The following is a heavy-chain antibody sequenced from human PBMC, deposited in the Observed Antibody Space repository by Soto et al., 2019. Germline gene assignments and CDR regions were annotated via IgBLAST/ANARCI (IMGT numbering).Heavy chain of an antibody. CDR3: AHRPQTTVTTSDNWFDP. CDR2: IYWDDDK. D-gene: IGHD4-17*01. Sequence: QITLKESGPTLVKPTQTLTLTCTFSGFSLSTSGVGVGWIRQPPGKALEWLALIYWDDDKRYSPSLKSRLTITKDTSKNQVVLTMNNMDPVDTATYYCAHRPQTTVTTSDNWFDPWGQGTLVTVSS. CDR1: GFSLSTSGVG. J-gene: IGHJ5*02. V-gene: IGHV2-5*02.